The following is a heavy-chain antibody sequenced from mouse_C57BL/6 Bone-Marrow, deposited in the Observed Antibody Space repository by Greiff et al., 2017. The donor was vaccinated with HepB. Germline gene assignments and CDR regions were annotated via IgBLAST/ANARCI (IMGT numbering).Heavy chain of an antibody. V-gene: IGHV1-55*01. D-gene: IGHD4-1*01. CDR3: ARGTGTKWYFEV. CDR2: IYPGSGST. CDR1: GYTFTSYW. Sequence: QVQLQQPGAELVKPGASVKMSCKASGYTFTSYWITWVKQRPGQGLEWIGDIYPGSGSTNYNEKFKSKATLTVDTSSSTAYMQLSSLTSEDSAVYSCARGTGTKWYFEVWGTGTTVTVSS. J-gene: IGHJ1*03.